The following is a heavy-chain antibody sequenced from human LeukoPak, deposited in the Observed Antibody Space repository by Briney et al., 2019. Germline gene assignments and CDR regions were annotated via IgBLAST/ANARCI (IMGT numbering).Heavy chain of an antibody. V-gene: IGHV1-18*01. D-gene: IGHD3-3*01. CDR2: ISAYNGNT. Sequence: ASVKVSCKASGYTFTIYGISWVRQAPGQGLEWMGWISAYNGNTNYAQKLQGRVTMTTDTSPSTAYMEMRTLRSDDTAVYYCARVDWSPKYYYSGMDVWGQGTTVTVSS. CDR3: ARVDWSPKYYYSGMDV. J-gene: IGHJ6*01. CDR1: GYTFTIYG.